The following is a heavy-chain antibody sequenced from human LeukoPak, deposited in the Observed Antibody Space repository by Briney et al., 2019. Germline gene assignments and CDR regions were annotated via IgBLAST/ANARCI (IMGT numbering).Heavy chain of an antibody. J-gene: IGHJ3*02. V-gene: IGHV5-51*01. Sequence: GESLKISRKGSGYSFTSYWIGWVRQMPGKGLEWMGIIYPGDSDTRYSPSFQGQVTISADKSISTAYLQWSSLKASDTAMYYCARNYDSSGYYPEDAFDIWGQGTMVTVTS. CDR2: IYPGDSDT. D-gene: IGHD3-22*01. CDR3: ARNYDSSGYYPEDAFDI. CDR1: GYSFTSYW.